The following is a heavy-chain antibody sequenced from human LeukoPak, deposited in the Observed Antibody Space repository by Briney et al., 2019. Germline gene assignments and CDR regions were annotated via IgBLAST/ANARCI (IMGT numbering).Heavy chain of an antibody. CDR3: ARHVFYSYDAFKI. V-gene: IGHV4-59*08. D-gene: IGHD5-18*01. CDR2: IYYPGST. Sequence: PSETLSLTCTVSGDSISTYHWSWIRQPPGKGLEWIGYIYYPGSTNYNPSLKSRVTISVDASKNQFSLKLSSVTAADTAVYYCARHVFYSYDAFKIWGQGTMVTVSS. J-gene: IGHJ3*02. CDR1: GDSISTYH.